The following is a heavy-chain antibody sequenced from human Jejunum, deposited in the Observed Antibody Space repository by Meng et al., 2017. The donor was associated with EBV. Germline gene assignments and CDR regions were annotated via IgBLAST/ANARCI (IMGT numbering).Heavy chain of an antibody. V-gene: IGHV4-30-2*01. J-gene: IGHJ4*02. CDR2: IYYSGSA. Sequence: QRQLQVSGSGLVKPSETLSLTCAVSGGSISSGGYSWHWIRQPPGKGLQWIGYIYYSGSAFYNPSLKSRVTLSVDRSKNQFSLNLSSVTAADTAVYYCARGAYFDYWGQGTLVTVSS. CDR1: GGSISSGGYS. CDR3: ARGAYFDY.